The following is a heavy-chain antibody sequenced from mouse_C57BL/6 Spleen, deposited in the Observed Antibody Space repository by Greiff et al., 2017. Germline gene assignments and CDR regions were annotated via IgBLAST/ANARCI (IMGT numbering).Heavy chain of an antibody. V-gene: IGHV1-26*01. Sequence: EVQLQQSGPELVKPGASVKISCKASGYTFTDYYMNWVKQSHGKSLEWIGDINPNNGGTSYNQKFKGKATLTVDKSSSTAYMELRSLTSEDSAVYYCAREKTYYYGRSTSDYWGQGTTRTVSS. CDR3: AREKTYYYGRSTSDY. CDR1: GYTFTDYY. D-gene: IGHD1-1*01. J-gene: IGHJ2*01. CDR2: INPNNGGT.